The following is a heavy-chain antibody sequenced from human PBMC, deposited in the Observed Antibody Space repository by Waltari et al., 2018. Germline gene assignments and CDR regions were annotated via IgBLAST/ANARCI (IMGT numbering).Heavy chain of an antibody. J-gene: IGHJ2*01. CDR2: ITHSGST. D-gene: IGHD2-21*01. CDR1: GRSFSDHY. CDR3: ARAGRIGGLFRRRGGYFDL. Sequence: QVQLQQWGAGLLKPSELQFLTCAAYGRSFSDHYWTRIPQSPGKGLEWIGEITHSGSTTYNPSLKSRVTMSVDTSKNQFSLKLSSVTAADTAIYYCARAGRIGGLFRRRGGYFDLWGRGTLVTVSS. V-gene: IGHV4-34*01.